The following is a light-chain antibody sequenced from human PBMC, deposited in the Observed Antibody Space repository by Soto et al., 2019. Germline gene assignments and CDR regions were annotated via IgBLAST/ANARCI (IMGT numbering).Light chain of an antibody. Sequence: EIVLTPSPGTLSLSPGERATLSCRASQSVSSNYLAWYQQKPGQAPRLLIYDASNRATGIPARFSGSGSGTDFTLTISSLEPEDFAVYYCQQRRNWPPGITFGQGTRLEIK. CDR1: QSVSSNY. J-gene: IGKJ5*01. CDR3: QQRRNWPPGIT. V-gene: IGKV3-11*01. CDR2: DAS.